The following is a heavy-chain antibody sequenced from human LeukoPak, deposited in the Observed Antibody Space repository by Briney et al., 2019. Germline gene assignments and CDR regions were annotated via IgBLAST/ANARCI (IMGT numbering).Heavy chain of an antibody. J-gene: IGHJ4*02. CDR1: GFTFSSYA. Sequence: PGGSLRLSCAASGFTFSSYAMSWVRQAPGEGLEWVSAISGSGGSTYYADSVKGRFTISRDNSKNTLYLQMNSLRAEDTAVYYCAKDQSGSYYRTFDYWGQGTLVTVSS. CDR3: AKDQSGSYYRTFDY. V-gene: IGHV3-23*01. CDR2: ISGSGGST. D-gene: IGHD3-10*01.